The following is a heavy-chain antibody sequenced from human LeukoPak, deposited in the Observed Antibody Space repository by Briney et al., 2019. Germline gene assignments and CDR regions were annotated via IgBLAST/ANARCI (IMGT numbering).Heavy chain of an antibody. J-gene: IGHJ4*02. CDR3: AKFSGYDFASDY. D-gene: IGHD5-12*01. Sequence: PGGSLRLSCAASGFTFDDYTMHWVRQAPGKGLEWVSLISWDGGSTYYADSVKGRFTISRDNSKNSLYLQMNSLRTEDTALYYCAKFSGYDFASDYWGQGTLVTVSS. V-gene: IGHV3-43*01. CDR1: GFTFDDYT. CDR2: ISWDGGST.